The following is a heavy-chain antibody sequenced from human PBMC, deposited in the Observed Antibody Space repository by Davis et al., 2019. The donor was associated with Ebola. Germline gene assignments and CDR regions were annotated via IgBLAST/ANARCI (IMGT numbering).Heavy chain of an antibody. CDR1: GFTFSSYG. Sequence: GGSLRLSCAASGFTFSSYGMHWVRQAPGKGLEWVSGISWNSGSIGYVDSVKGRFTISRDNAKNSLYLQMNSLRAEDTAVYYCARTSQLWLRMDVWGQGTTVTVSS. CDR3: ARTSQLWLRMDV. J-gene: IGHJ6*02. V-gene: IGHV3-48*04. CDR2: ISWNSGSI. D-gene: IGHD5-18*01.